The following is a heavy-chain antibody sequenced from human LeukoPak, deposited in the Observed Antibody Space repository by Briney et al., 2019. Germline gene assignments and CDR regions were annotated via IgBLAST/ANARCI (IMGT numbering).Heavy chain of an antibody. CDR1: GGSISGYY. CDR3: AKRGRSSWYFDY. J-gene: IGHJ4*02. CDR2: IHYSGTT. V-gene: IGHV4-59*01. Sequence: SETLSLTCTVSGGSISGYYWNWIRQPPGKGLEWIGYIHYSGTTNYNPSLKSRVTISVDTSMNQLSLKLSSVTAADTAVYFCAKRGRSSWYFDYWGQGTQVTVSS. D-gene: IGHD6-13*01.